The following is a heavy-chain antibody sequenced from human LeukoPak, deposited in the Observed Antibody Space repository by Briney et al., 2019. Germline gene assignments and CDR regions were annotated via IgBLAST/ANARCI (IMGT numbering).Heavy chain of an antibody. CDR1: GFTFSTYS. CDR2: ISPDSNYK. CDR3: ARDGYSSSWYPAEYFQH. D-gene: IGHD6-13*01. Sequence: GESLRLSCAASGFTFSTYSMNWLRLAPGKGLEWVSSISPDSNYKYYVDSVKGRFTISRDNAKNSLYLQMNSLRAEDTAVYYCARDGYSSSWYPAEYFQHWGQGTLVTVSS. J-gene: IGHJ1*01. V-gene: IGHV3-21*01.